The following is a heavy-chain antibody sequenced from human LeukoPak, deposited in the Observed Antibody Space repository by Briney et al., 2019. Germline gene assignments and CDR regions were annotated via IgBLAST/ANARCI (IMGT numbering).Heavy chain of an antibody. D-gene: IGHD3-16*02. CDR2: INPNSGGT. V-gene: IGHV1-2*02. Sequence: ASVKVSCKASGYTFTGYYMHWVRQAPGQGLEWMGWINPNSGGTNYAQKFQGRVTMTRDTSISTAYMELSRLRSDDTAVYYCARVRTMITFGGVIVPFDYWGQGTLVTVSS. CDR3: ARVRTMITFGGVIVPFDY. J-gene: IGHJ4*02. CDR1: GYTFTGYY.